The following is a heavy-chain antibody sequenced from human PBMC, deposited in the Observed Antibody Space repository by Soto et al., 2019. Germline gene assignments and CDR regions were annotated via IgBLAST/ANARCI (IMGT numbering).Heavy chain of an antibody. D-gene: IGHD6-19*01. CDR1: GLTFSDYH. Sequence: EVQLVESGGGLVQPGGSLRLSCAASGLTFSDYHMDWVRQAPGKGLEWVGRIRRKANSYTTEYAASVKGRFTISRDDSKNSLYLQMNSLKSEDTAVYYCAMLGGWSGGSSGMDVWGQGNTVTVSS. J-gene: IGHJ6*02. CDR2: IRRKANSYTT. CDR3: AMLGGWSGGSSGMDV. V-gene: IGHV3-72*01.